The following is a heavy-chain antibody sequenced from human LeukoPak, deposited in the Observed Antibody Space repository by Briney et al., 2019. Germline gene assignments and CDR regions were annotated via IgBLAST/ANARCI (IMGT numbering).Heavy chain of an antibody. Sequence: SQTLSLTCTVSGGSISSGSYYWSWIRQPPGKGPEWIGYIYYTGSTNRNPSLKSRVTISVDTSKNQFSLKLSSVTAADTAVYYCARTYTTTATVGMDVWGQGTTVTVSS. CDR2: IYYTGST. V-gene: IGHV4-61*01. CDR1: GGSISSGSYY. D-gene: IGHD4-17*01. J-gene: IGHJ6*02. CDR3: ARTYTTTATVGMDV.